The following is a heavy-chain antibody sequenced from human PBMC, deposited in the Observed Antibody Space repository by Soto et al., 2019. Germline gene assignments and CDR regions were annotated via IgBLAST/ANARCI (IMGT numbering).Heavy chain of an antibody. J-gene: IGHJ5*02. V-gene: IGHV3-30-3*01. Sequence: QVQLVESGGGVVQPGRSLRLSCAASGFTFSRYAMHWARQAPGKGLEWVTVISYDGSEKYYVDSVKGRFTSSRDNSRNAVYLQMNSLRGEDAAVYYCARGYYYGGLDPCGQGTLVTVSA. CDR1: GFTFSRYA. D-gene: IGHD3-10*01. CDR2: ISYDGSEK. CDR3: ARGYYYGGLDP.